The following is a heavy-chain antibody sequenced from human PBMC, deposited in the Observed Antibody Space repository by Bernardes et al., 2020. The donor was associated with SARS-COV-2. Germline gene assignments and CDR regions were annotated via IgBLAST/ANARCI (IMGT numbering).Heavy chain of an antibody. CDR2: IKEDGSDI. Sequence: GGSLRLSCAASGFIFCDHWMNWVRPAPGEGLGWGANIKEDGSDIQYVDSVKGRFTLSRDNVRNSLHLQMSSLRDDDTGVYYCARSSGWIADFWGQGTQVIVSS. D-gene: IGHD6-19*01. CDR1: GFIFCDHW. J-gene: IGHJ4*02. V-gene: IGHV3-7*01. CDR3: ARSSGWIADF.